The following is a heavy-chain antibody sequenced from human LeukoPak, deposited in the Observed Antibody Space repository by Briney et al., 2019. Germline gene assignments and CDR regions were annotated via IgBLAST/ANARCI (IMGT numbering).Heavy chain of an antibody. CDR3: ASFTVAGSYYYYMGV. CDR1: GFTFSDYS. Sequence: PGGCRRLACEASGFTFSDYSMNWDRHAPGKWLEWVSYISISITTDYADSVRGRFTISRDNAKNSLYLQMSSLRAEDTAVYYCASFTVAGSYYYYMGVWGNGTTVTVSS. CDR2: ISISITT. J-gene: IGHJ6*03. V-gene: IGHV3-69-1*01.